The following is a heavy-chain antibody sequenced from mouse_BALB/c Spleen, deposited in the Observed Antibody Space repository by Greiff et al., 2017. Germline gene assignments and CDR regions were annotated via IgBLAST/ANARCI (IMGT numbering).Heavy chain of an antibody. CDR3: ARSDSLLRLQWYFDV. CDR2: ISSGSSTI. Sequence: EVKLVESGGGLVQPGGSRKLSCAASGFTFSSFGMHWVRQAPEKGLEWVAYISSGSSTIYYADTVKGRFTISRDNPKNTLFLQMTSLRSEDTAMYYCARSDSLLRLQWYFDVWGAGTTVTVSS. D-gene: IGHD1-2*01. V-gene: IGHV5-17*02. J-gene: IGHJ1*01. CDR1: GFTFSSFG.